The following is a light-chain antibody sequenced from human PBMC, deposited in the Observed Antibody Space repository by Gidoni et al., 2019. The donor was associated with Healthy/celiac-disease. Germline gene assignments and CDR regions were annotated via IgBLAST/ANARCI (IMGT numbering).Light chain of an antibody. V-gene: IGKV3-11*01. J-gene: IGKJ2*01. CDR2: YAA. CDR1: QSVSSN. Sequence: EIVLTQSPATLSLSPGERATLSCRASQSVSSNLLGYQQKPARAARLLIFYAATSATGILPRLCGSRACTDFTPPTSSLLHADFAAVYCQQRYSWPPYTFGQGTKLEIK. CDR3: QQRYSWPPYT.